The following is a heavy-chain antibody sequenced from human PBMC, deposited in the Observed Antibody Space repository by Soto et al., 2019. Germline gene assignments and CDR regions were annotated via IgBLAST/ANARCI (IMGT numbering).Heavy chain of an antibody. V-gene: IGHV3-74*01. CDR2: INSDGSRT. CDR3: ARDIGNYDRYYLDY. J-gene: IGHJ4*02. CDR1: GFTLSSYW. D-gene: IGHD1-7*01. Sequence: PGGSLRLSCSASGFTLSSYWMHWFRQVPGKGLMWVSRINSDGSRTNYADSVKGRFTISRDNAKNTLYLQMSYLRAEDTAVYYCARDIGNYDRYYLDYWGQGTLVTVSS.